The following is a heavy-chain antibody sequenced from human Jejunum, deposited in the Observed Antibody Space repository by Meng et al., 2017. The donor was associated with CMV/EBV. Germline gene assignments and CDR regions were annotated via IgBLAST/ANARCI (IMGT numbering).Heavy chain of an antibody. D-gene: IGHD5-18*01. V-gene: IGHV3-66*01. Sequence: EVQLLESGGGLVQPGGSLRLSCAVSGFTVSNNYMTWVRQAPGKGLEWISIIYSDGTTYYADSVKGRFTISRDNSENTVSLQMSSLRAEDTALYYCARNLGYTYGLVSWGQGTLVTVSS. J-gene: IGHJ5*02. CDR3: ARNLGYTYGLVS. CDR1: GFTVSNNY. CDR2: IYSDGTT.